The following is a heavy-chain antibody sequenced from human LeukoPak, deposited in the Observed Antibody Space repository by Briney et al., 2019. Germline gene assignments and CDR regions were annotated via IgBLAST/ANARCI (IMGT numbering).Heavy chain of an antibody. CDR1: GFTFSSYA. D-gene: IGHD3-22*01. CDR2: ISYDGSNK. V-gene: IGHV3-30-3*01. J-gene: IGHJ3*02. Sequence: GGSLRLSCAASGFTFSSYAMHWVRQAPGKGLEWVAVISYDGSNKYYADSVKGRFTISRDNSKNTLYLQMNSLRAEDTAVYYCARDDASGFDAFDIWGQGTMVTVSP. CDR3: ARDDASGFDAFDI.